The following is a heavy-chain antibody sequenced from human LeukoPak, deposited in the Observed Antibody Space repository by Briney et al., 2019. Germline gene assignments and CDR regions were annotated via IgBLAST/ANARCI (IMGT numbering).Heavy chain of an antibody. CDR1: GFAFNTYS. Sequence: GGSLRLSCAASGFAFNTYSMNWVSQAPGKGLEWVSFIFSSSTYIYYTDSVKGRFTISRDNARNSLYLQMDNLRAEDTGVYYCARDFYDGSALDYWGQGTLVTVSS. V-gene: IGHV3-21*03. D-gene: IGHD2/OR15-2a*01. CDR2: IFSSSTYI. J-gene: IGHJ4*02. CDR3: ARDFYDGSALDY.